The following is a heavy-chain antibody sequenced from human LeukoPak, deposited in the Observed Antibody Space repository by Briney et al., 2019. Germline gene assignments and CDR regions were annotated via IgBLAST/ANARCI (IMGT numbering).Heavy chain of an antibody. CDR3: ARDMWYDILTGYMSWFDP. CDR1: GFTFSSYS. Sequence: GGSLRLSCAASGFTFSSYSMNWVRQAPGKGLEWVSSISSSSSYIYYADSVKGRFTISRDNAKNSLYLQMNSLRAEDTAVYYCARDMWYDILTGYMSWFDPWGQGTLVTVSS. D-gene: IGHD3-9*01. J-gene: IGHJ5*02. CDR2: ISSSSSYI. V-gene: IGHV3-21*01.